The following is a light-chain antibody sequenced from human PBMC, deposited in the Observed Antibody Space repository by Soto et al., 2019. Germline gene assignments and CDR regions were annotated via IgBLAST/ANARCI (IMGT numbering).Light chain of an antibody. CDR3: QSYDSSLSRYV. Sequence: QSVLTQPTSVSGAPGQRVTISCTGGSSNFGAGYDVHWYQQLPGTAPKLLIYTNTNRPSGVPDRFSGSKSGTSASLAITGLQAEDEADYYCQSYDSSLSRYVFGAGTRSQS. V-gene: IGLV1-40*01. J-gene: IGLJ1*01. CDR2: TNT. CDR1: SSNFGAGYD.